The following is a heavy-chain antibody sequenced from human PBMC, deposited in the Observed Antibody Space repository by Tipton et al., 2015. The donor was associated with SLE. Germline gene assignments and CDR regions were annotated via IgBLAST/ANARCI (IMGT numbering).Heavy chain of an antibody. CDR3: AKDRSTYYYGSAFDD. J-gene: IGHJ4*02. D-gene: IGHD3-10*01. CDR1: GFLFNNFE. Sequence: SLRLSCIASGFLFNNFEMNWVRQAPGKGLEWVSYISSSGSTILYADSVKGRFTIPRDNAKDTLYLQMNSLRPEDTAVYYCAKDRSTYYYGSAFDDWGQGTLVSVSS. CDR2: ISSSGSTI. V-gene: IGHV3-48*03.